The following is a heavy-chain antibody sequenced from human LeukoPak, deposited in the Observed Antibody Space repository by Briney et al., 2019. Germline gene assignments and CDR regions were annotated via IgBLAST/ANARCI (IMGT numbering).Heavy chain of an antibody. V-gene: IGHV3-23*01. CDR2: ISGSGGST. CDR1: GFTFSSYA. Sequence: PGGSLRLSCAASGFTFSSYAVSWVRQAPGKGLEWVSAISGSGGSTYYADSVKGRFTISRDNSKNTLYLQMNSLRAEDTAVYYCAKDTAPYYYDSSGYYYGPDYWGQGTLVTVSS. D-gene: IGHD3-22*01. CDR3: AKDTAPYYYDSSGYYYGPDY. J-gene: IGHJ4*02.